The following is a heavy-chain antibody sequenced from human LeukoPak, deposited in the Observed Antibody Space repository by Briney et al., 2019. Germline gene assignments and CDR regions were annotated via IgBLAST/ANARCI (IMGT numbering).Heavy chain of an antibody. J-gene: IGHJ4*02. CDR1: GFTFSSYA. CDR3: AKDPPGYSSGWYYFDY. Sequence: GGSPRLSRAASGFTFSSYAMSWVRQAPGKGLEWVSAISGSGGSTYYADSVKGRFTISRDNSKNTLYLQMNSLRAEDTAVYYCAKDPPGYSSGWYYFDYWGQGTLVTVSS. CDR2: ISGSGGST. D-gene: IGHD6-19*01. V-gene: IGHV3-23*01.